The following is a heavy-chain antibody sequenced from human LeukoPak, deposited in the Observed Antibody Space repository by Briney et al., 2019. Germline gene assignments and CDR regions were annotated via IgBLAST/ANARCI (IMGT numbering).Heavy chain of an antibody. V-gene: IGHV3-7*01. CDR1: GFTFSDYW. CDR3: ARDDTHYGSSGSFYNVFDV. D-gene: IGHD3-22*01. Sequence: GGSLRLSCAASGFTFSDYWLNWVRQAPGKGPEWVANIKQDGSDKKYLDSVKGRFTISRDNAKNSLYLQMTSLRAEDTAVYYWARDDTHYGSSGSFYNVFDVWGQGTMATLSS. CDR2: IKQDGSDK. J-gene: IGHJ3*01.